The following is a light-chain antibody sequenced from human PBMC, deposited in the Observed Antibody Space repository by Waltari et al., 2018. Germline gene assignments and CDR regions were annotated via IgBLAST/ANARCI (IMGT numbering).Light chain of an antibody. V-gene: IGKV3-20*01. J-gene: IGKJ1*01. Sequence: EIVLTQSPGTLSLSPGESATLSCRTSQSVTRALAWYKQKHGQAPRLLIYGASNRATGLPDRFSGSESGTDFSLTISSLEPEDFAVYYCQHYLRLPVTFGQGTKVEVK. CDR2: GAS. CDR1: QSVTRA. CDR3: QHYLRLPVT.